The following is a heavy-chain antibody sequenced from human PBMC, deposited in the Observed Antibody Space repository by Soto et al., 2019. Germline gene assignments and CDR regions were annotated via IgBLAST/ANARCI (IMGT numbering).Heavy chain of an antibody. CDR2: IYYSGTT. J-gene: IGHJ6*02. V-gene: IGHV4-39*01. CDR1: GGSISSNSYY. CDR3: ARHKGGYYSGVDV. Sequence: QLQLQESGPGLVKPSETLSLTCTVSGGSISSNSYYWAWIRQPPGKGLEWIGNIYYSGTTYDNPSLKSRVTISVDTSKNQFSLKLSFVTAADTAVYYCARHKGGYYSGVDVWGQGTTVTVSS. D-gene: IGHD3-16*01.